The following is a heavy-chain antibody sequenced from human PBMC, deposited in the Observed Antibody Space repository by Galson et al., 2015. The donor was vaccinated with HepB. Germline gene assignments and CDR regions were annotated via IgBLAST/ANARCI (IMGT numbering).Heavy chain of an antibody. V-gene: IGHV4-34*01. CDR2: INHSGST. D-gene: IGHD1-1*01. Sequence: LSLTCAVYGGSFSGYYWSWIRQPPGKGLEWIGEINHSGSTNYNPSLKSRVTISVDTSKNQFSLKLSSVTAADTAVYYCARVLNWNPTRGGNGGYNWNRDYYYYGMDVWGQGTTVTVSS. CDR3: ARVLNWNPTRGGNGGYNWNRDYYYYGMDV. J-gene: IGHJ6*02. CDR1: GGSFSGYY.